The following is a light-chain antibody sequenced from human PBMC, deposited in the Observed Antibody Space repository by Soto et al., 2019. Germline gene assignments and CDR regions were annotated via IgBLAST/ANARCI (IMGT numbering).Light chain of an antibody. Sequence: DIQMTQSPSNLSASVGDRVTITCRASQSISNWLAWYQQKPGTAPKLLIQKASSLESGVPSRFSGSGSGTKFSLTINSLKPEDFATYYCQQYSGSSPWTFGQGTKVEIK. CDR2: KAS. J-gene: IGKJ1*01. V-gene: IGKV1-5*03. CDR1: QSISNW. CDR3: QQYSGSSPWT.